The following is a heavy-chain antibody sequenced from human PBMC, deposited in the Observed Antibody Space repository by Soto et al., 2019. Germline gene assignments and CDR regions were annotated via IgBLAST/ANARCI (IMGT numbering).Heavy chain of an antibody. CDR3: AKVFGYYDFNDAFDI. CDR2: ISGSVGST. J-gene: IGHJ3*02. V-gene: IGHV3-23*01. Sequence: EVQLLESGGGLVQPGGSLRLSCAASGFTFSSYAMSWVRQAPGKGLEWVSAISGSVGSTYYSDSAKGRFTISRDNSKNTLYLQMNSLRAEHTAVYYCAKVFGYYDFNDAFDIWGQGTMVTVSS. D-gene: IGHD3-3*01. CDR1: GFTFSSYA.